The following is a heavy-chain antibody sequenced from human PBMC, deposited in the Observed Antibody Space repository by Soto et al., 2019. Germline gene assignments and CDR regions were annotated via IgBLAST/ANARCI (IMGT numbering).Heavy chain of an antibody. CDR2: VYYTGTT. CDR3: ARDTVLRGMFDL. V-gene: IGHV4-59*01. Sequence: PSGTMSLTSTAEGGPIGSDNRSWVRQPPGKGLEWIASVYYTGTTNYNPSLGSRVTISIDAPENQISLKLTSVTAADTAFYYCARDTVLRGMFDLWGQGTLFTVSS. D-gene: IGHD4-17*01. J-gene: IGHJ5*02. CDR1: GGPIGSDN.